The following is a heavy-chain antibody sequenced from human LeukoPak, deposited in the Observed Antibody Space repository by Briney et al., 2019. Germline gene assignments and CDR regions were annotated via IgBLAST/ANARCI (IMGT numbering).Heavy chain of an antibody. V-gene: IGHV3-74*03. Sequence: GGSLRLSCAASGFTFSDYWMHWVRQAPGKGLVWVSRINSDGSSTTYADSVKGRFTISRDNAKNTLYLQMNSLRADDTAVYYCARDGYYDSRVDVWGQGTTVTVSS. CDR2: INSDGSST. CDR1: GFTFSDYW. D-gene: IGHD3-22*01. J-gene: IGHJ6*02. CDR3: ARDGYYDSRVDV.